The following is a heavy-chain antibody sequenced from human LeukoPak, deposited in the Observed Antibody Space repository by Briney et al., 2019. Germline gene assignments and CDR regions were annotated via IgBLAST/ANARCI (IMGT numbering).Heavy chain of an antibody. V-gene: IGHV4-34*01. CDR2: INHSGST. Sequence: SETLSLTCAVYGGSFSGYYWSWIRQPPGKGLEWIGEINHSGSTNYNPSLKSRVTISMDTSKKQFSLRLSSVTAADTAVYYCARYSGSYVYFDYWGQGTLVTVSS. J-gene: IGHJ4*02. D-gene: IGHD1-26*01. CDR1: GGSFSGYY. CDR3: ARYSGSYVYFDY.